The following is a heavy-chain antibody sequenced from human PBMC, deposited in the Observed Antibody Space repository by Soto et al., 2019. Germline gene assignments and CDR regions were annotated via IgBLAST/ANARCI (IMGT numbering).Heavy chain of an antibody. CDR3: ARDFRSHFDL. J-gene: IGHJ4*02. D-gene: IGHD3-10*01. CDR2: MKDNVGRT. Sequence: GGSLRLSCAASGFTFSSYWMHWVRQAPGKELVLVSAMKDNVGRTSYADPVKGRFTISRDNSKNTLYLQMHSLTAEDTAGYYCARDFRSHFDLWAQGSLVTVSS. V-gene: IGHV3-74*01. CDR1: GFTFSSYW.